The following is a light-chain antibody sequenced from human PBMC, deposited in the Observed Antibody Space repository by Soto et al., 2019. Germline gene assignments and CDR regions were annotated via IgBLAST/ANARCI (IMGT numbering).Light chain of an antibody. CDR3: SSYAGSNYV. CDR2: EVS. CDR1: RSDVGGYKY. J-gene: IGLJ1*01. V-gene: IGLV2-8*01. Sequence: QSVLTQPPSASGSPGQSVTISCTGTRSDVGGYKYVSWYQQHPGKAPKLMIYEVSKRPSGVPDRFPGSKSGNTASLTVSGLQAEDEADYYCSSYAGSNYVFGTGTKVTVL.